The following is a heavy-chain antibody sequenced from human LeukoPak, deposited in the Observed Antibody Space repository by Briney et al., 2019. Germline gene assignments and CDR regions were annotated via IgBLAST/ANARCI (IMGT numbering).Heavy chain of an antibody. CDR2: ISGSGGST. J-gene: IGHJ4*02. CDR3: AKDRATMVRGVIDSTDY. D-gene: IGHD3-10*01. Sequence: GGSLRPSCAASGFTFSSYAMSWVRQAPGKGLEWVSAISGSGGSTYYADSVKGRFTISRDNSKNTLYLQMNSLRAEDTAVYYCAKDRATMVRGVIDSTDYWGQGTLVTVSP. V-gene: IGHV3-23*01. CDR1: GFTFSSYA.